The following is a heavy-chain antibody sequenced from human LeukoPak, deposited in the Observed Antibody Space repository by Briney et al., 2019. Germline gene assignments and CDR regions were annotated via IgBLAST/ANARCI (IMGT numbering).Heavy chain of an antibody. V-gene: IGHV1-69*05. CDR3: ARGARVSHWFDP. J-gene: IGHJ5*02. D-gene: IGHD2-21*01. CDR2: IIPIFGTA. CDR1: GGTFSSYS. Sequence: SVTVSCKASGGTFSSYSISWVRQAPGQGLEWMGGIIPIFGTANYAQKFQGRVTITTDESTSTAYMELSSLRSEDTAVYYCARGARVSHWFDPWGQGTLVTVSS.